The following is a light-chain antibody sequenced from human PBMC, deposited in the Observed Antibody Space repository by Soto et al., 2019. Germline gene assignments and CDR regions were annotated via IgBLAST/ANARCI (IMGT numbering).Light chain of an antibody. Sequence: DIQLTQSPSFLSASVGDKVSITCRASQGISRYLAWYQQKAGKAPKLLIYAASILQSGVPSRFSGSGSGTEFTLTIGSMQPEDFATYYCQQHSNFPPAFGAGTKVDFK. CDR1: QGISRY. V-gene: IGKV1-9*01. CDR2: AAS. CDR3: QQHSNFPPA. J-gene: IGKJ3*01.